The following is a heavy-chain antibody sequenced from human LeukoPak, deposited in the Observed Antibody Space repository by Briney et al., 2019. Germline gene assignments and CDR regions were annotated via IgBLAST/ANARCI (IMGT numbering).Heavy chain of an antibody. CDR3: AREGDCSSTSCYTGYYYYYYMDV. J-gene: IGHJ6*03. V-gene: IGHV3-21*01. CDR1: GFTFSSYS. CDR2: ISSSSSYI. D-gene: IGHD2-2*02. Sequence: GGSLRLSCAASGFTFSSYSMNWVRQAPGKGLEWVSSISSSSSYIYYADSVKGRFTISRDNAKNSLYLQMNSLRAEDTAVYYCAREGDCSSTSCYTGYYYYYYMDVWGKGTTVTVSS.